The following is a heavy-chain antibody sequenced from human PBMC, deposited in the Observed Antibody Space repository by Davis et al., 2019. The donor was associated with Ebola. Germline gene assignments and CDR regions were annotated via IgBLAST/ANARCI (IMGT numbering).Heavy chain of an antibody. Sequence: GESLKISCAASGFSLNTYSMSWVRQAPGKGLEWVSYISGDSLYTNYADSVRGRLTISRDDAKNSLYLQMNSLRAEDTAIYYCVRVSRNIATGWYRFDAFDIWGQGTLVTVSS. D-gene: IGHD6-19*01. CDR3: VRVSRNIATGWYRFDAFDI. V-gene: IGHV3-21*05. J-gene: IGHJ3*02. CDR1: GFSLNTYS. CDR2: ISGDSLYT.